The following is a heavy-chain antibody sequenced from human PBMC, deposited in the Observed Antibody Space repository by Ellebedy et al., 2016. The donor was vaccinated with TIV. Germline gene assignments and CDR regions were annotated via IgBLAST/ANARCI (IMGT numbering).Heavy chain of an antibody. CDR1: GFTFSSYA. V-gene: IGHV3-23*01. Sequence: GGSLRLSCAASGFTFSSYAMSWVRQAPGKGLEWVSGISGNGGSTYYADSVKGRFTISRDNSKSTLYLQMNSLRAEDTGVYYCAKDGTWGHFDFWGQGTLVTVSS. D-gene: IGHD7-27*01. CDR3: AKDGTWGHFDF. J-gene: IGHJ4*02. CDR2: ISGNGGST.